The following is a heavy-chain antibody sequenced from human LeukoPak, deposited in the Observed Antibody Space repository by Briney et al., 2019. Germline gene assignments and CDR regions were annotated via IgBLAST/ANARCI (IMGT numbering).Heavy chain of an antibody. Sequence: PGGSLRLSCAAFGFTFTNYGMHWVRQAPGKGPEWVAFIRYDGSNENYADSVKGRFTISRDNSKNTLYLQMNSLRAEDTAVYYCAKDQWEMATKWSGYYFDYWGQGTLVTVSS. D-gene: IGHD5-24*01. CDR2: IRYDGSNE. CDR3: AKDQWEMATKWSGYYFDY. CDR1: GFTFTNYG. V-gene: IGHV3-30*02. J-gene: IGHJ4*02.